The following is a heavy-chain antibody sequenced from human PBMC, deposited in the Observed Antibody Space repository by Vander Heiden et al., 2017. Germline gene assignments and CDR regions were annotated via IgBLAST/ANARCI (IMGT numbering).Heavy chain of an antibody. CDR3: ARDSNNFSWDY. J-gene: IGHJ4*02. CDR1: GISFSANH. Sequence: EEQLVESGGGLVQPGGSLRLSCSASGISFSANHMDWVRHAPGKGLEWVARIRNKAGSYSTEYAESVKGRFMISRDDSKNSVFLQMNSLKTEDTAVYFCARDSNNFSWDYWGRGTLVTVSS. V-gene: IGHV3-72*01. CDR2: IRNKAGSYST. D-gene: IGHD1-20*01.